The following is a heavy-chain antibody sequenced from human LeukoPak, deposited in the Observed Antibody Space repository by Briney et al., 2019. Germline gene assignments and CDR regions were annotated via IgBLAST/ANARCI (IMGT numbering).Heavy chain of an antibody. D-gene: IGHD6-13*01. J-gene: IGHJ4*02. CDR3: ARGSSSWYGFGY. CDR2: IYTSGST. Sequence: SETLSLTCSVSGGSISSYYWSWIRQPAGKGLEWIGRIYTSGSTNYNPSLKSRVTISVDKSKNQFSLKLSSVTAADTAVYHCARGSSSWYGFGYWGQGTLVTVSS. V-gene: IGHV4-4*07. CDR1: GGSISSYY.